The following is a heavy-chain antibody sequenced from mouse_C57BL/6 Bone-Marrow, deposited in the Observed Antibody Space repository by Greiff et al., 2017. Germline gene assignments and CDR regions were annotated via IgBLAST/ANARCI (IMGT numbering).Heavy chain of an antibody. CDR3: AGEGLGKAWFAY. D-gene: IGHD4-1*01. J-gene: IGHJ3*01. V-gene: IGHV1-82*01. Sequence: QVQLKESGPELVKPGASVKISCKASGYAFSSSWMNWVKQRPGKGLEWIGRIYPGDGDTNYNGKFKGKATLTADKSSSTAYMQLSSLTSEDSAVYFCAGEGLGKAWFAYWDQGTLVTVSA. CDR2: IYPGDGDT. CDR1: GYAFSSSW.